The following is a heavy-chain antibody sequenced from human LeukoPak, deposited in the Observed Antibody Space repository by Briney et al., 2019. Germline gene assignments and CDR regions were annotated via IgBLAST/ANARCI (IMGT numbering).Heavy chain of an antibody. V-gene: IGHV3-53*01. Sequence: GGSLRLSCAASGFTVSSNYMSWVRQAPGKGLEWVSVIYSGGSTYYADSAKGRFTISRDNSKSTLYLQMNSLRAEDTAVYYCARDAYSSSFFDYWGQGTLVTVSS. J-gene: IGHJ4*02. CDR1: GFTVSSNY. CDR3: ARDAYSSSFFDY. CDR2: IYSGGST. D-gene: IGHD6-13*01.